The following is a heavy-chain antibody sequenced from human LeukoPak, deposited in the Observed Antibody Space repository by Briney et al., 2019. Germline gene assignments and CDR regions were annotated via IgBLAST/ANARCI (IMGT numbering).Heavy chain of an antibody. V-gene: IGHV4-39*07. CDR1: GGSISSSSYY. Sequence: SETLSLTCTVSGGSISSSSYYWGWIRQPPGKGLEWIGSIYHSGSTYYNPSLKSRVTISVDTSKNQFSLKLSSVTAADTAVYYCARADQDIVVVVAAVKPNWFGPWGQGTLVTGSS. D-gene: IGHD2-15*01. CDR3: ARADQDIVVVVAAVKPNWFGP. J-gene: IGHJ5*02. CDR2: IYHSGST.